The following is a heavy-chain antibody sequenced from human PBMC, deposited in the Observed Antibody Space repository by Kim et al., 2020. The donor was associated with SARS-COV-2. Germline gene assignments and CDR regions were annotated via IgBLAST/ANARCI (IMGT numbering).Heavy chain of an antibody. CDR2: ISSSSSYT. CDR1: GFTFSDYY. CDR3: ASLYSSSWYGGVDY. V-gene: IGHV3-11*06. D-gene: IGHD6-13*01. J-gene: IGHJ4*02. Sequence: GGSLRLSCAASGFTFSDYYMSWIRQAPGKGLEWGSYISSSSSYTNYADSVKGRFTISRDNAKNSLYLQMNSLRAEDTAVYYCASLYSSSWYGGVDYWGQGTLVTVSS.